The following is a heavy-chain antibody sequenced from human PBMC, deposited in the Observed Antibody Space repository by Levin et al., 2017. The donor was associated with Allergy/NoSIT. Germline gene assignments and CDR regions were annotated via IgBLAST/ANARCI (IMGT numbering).Heavy chain of an antibody. D-gene: IGHD1-7*01. CDR3: AKDGRHWNYLFDY. CDR2: ISGSGGST. V-gene: IGHV3-23*01. Sequence: GESLKISCAASGFTFSSYAMSWVRQAPGKGLEWVSAISGSGGSTYYADSVKGRFTISRDNSKNTLYLQMNSLRAEDTAVYYCAKDGRHWNYLFDYWGQGTLVTVSS. CDR1: GFTFSSYA. J-gene: IGHJ4*02.